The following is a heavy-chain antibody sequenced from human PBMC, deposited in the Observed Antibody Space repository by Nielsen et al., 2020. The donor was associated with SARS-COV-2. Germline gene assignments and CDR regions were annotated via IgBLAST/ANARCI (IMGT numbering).Heavy chain of an antibody. V-gene: IGHV1-46*01. Sequence: ASVKVSCKASGYTFTSYYMHWVRQAPGQGLEWMGRINPSGGSTSYAQKFQGRVTMTRDTSTSTVYMELSSLRSEDTAVYYCAVGGSLEDFDYWGQGTLVTVSS. D-gene: IGHD2-15*01. J-gene: IGHJ4*02. CDR2: INPSGGST. CDR3: AVGGSLEDFDY. CDR1: GYTFTSYY.